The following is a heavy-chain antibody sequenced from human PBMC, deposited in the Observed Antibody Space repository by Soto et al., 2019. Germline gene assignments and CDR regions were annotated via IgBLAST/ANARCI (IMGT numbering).Heavy chain of an antibody. V-gene: IGHV3-30-3*01. CDR3: ARARYSTTSCPGY. CDR2: VSYDGSNK. D-gene: IGHD2-2*01. J-gene: IGHJ4*02. Sequence: GGSLLLSCAASGLSFSSYDMHWVRHPPGKGLDWVAVVSYDGSNKYYADSVKGRFTISRDNSKNTLYLQMNSLRAEDTAVYYCARARYSTTSCPGYWGQGTLVTVSS. CDR1: GLSFSSYD.